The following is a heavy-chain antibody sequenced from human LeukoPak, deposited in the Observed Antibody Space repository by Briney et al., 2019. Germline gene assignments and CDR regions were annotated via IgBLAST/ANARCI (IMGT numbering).Heavy chain of an antibody. CDR1: GYKLTNNW. CDR2: IYPGYSDA. CDR3: ARLNGYNILTGYQPLDY. D-gene: IGHD3-9*01. J-gene: IGHJ4*02. Sequence: RGESLKISCKISGYKLTNNWIGWVRQVPGKGLEWMGLIYPGYSDAKYSPSFQGQVTISADKYISPAYLQWSSLKASDTAIYYCARLNGYNILTGYQPLDYWGQGTLVTVSS. V-gene: IGHV5-51*01.